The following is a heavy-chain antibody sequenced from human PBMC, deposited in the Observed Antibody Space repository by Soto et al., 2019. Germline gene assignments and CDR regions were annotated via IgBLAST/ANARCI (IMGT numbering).Heavy chain of an antibody. CDR3: ARVSYSNYVGYFDY. Sequence: SETLSLTCAVSGGSISSGGYSWSWIRQPPGKGLEWIGYIYHSGSTYYNPSLESRVTISVDRSKNQFSLKLSSVTAADTAVYYCARVSYSNYVGYFDYWGQGTLVTVSS. D-gene: IGHD4-4*01. CDR2: IYHSGST. CDR1: GGSISSGGYS. V-gene: IGHV4-30-2*01. J-gene: IGHJ4*02.